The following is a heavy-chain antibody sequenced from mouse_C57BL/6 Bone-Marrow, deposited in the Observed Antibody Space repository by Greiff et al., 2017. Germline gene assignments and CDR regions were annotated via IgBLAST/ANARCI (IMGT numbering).Heavy chain of an antibody. V-gene: IGHV1-64*01. CDR2: IHPNSGST. Sequence: QVQLQQPGAELVKPGASVKLSCKASGYTFTSYWMHWVKQRPGQGLEWIGMIHPNSGSTNYNEKFKSKATLTVDKSSSTAYMQLSSLTSEDSAVYYCARPTVVARDWYFDVWGTGTTGTVSS. D-gene: IGHD1-1*01. CDR3: ARPTVVARDWYFDV. J-gene: IGHJ1*03. CDR1: GYTFTSYW.